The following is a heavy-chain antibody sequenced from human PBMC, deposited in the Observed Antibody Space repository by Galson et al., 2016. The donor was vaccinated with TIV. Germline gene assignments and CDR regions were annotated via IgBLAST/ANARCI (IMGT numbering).Heavy chain of an antibody. Sequence: SVKVFCKASGYSFTGYFMHWVRQAPGQGLEWMGWINPKTGATTYAQEFQGRITMTRDTSASTVYMDLNRLQSDDTAVYYCARSDSYYKYALDVWGQGTTVTVSS. CDR3: ARSDSYYKYALDV. J-gene: IGHJ3*01. CDR2: INPKTGAT. D-gene: IGHD3-10*01. V-gene: IGHV1-2*02. CDR1: GYSFTGYF.